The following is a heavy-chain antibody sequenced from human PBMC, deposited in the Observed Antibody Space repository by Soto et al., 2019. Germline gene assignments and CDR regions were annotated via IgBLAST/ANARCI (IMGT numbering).Heavy chain of an antibody. CDR3: ARGGRRGTMIVVVIRTPTYNWFDP. J-gene: IGHJ5*02. D-gene: IGHD3-22*01. CDR1: GGSFSGYY. Sequence: KTSETLSLTCAVYGGSFSGYYWSWIRQPPGKGLEWIGEINHSGSTNYNPSLKSRVTISVDTSKNQFSLKLSSVTAVDTAVYYCARGGRRGTMIVVVIRTPTYNWFDPWGQGTLVTAPQ. CDR2: INHSGST. V-gene: IGHV4-34*01.